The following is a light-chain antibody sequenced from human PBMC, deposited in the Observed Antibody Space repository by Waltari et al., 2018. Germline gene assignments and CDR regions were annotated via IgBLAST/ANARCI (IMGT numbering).Light chain of an antibody. CDR3: YSADSTVNHDV. V-gene: IGLV3-10*01. J-gene: IGLJ1*01. CDR1: AFPKNY. Sequence: SYELTQPPSHSVSPGQTARTTLPGGAFPKNYPYWYQQKSGQAPVLVTYEDSKRPSGSPERISGSSSGTMATLTSSGAQVEDEGDYYCYSADSTVNHDVFGTGTKVTVL. CDR2: EDS.